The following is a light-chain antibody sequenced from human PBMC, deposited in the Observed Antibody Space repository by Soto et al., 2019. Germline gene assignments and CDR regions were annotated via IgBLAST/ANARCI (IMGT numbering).Light chain of an antibody. CDR2: EVS. Sequence: QSVLTQPASVSGSPGQSITISCTGTSSDVGGYNYVSWYQQHPGKAPKLMIYEVSNRPSGVSNRFSGSKSGNTASLTISGRQAEDEADYYGSSYTSSSTRVFGTGTKLTVL. CDR3: SSYTSSSTRV. V-gene: IGLV2-14*01. J-gene: IGLJ1*01. CDR1: SSDVGGYNY.